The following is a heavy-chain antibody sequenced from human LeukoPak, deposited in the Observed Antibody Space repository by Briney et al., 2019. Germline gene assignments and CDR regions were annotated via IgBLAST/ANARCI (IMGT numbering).Heavy chain of an antibody. D-gene: IGHD3-3*01. CDR3: ARSYDFWSGYYTLSDYYYGMDV. CDR2: IYTSGST. V-gene: IGHV4-4*07. CDR1: GGSISSYY. Sequence: PSETLSLTCTVSGGSISSYYWSWIRQPAGKGLEWIGRIYTSGSTNYNPSLKSRVIMSVDTSKNQFSLKLSSVTAADTAVYYCARSYDFWSGYYTLSDYYYGMDVWGQGTTVTVSS. J-gene: IGHJ6*02.